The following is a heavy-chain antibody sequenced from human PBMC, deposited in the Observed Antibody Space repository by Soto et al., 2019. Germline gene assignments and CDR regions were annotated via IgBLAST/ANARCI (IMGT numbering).Heavy chain of an antibody. D-gene: IGHD4-17*01. V-gene: IGHV4-30-2*01. J-gene: IGHJ6*02. CDR3: ARAHYGDYGYGMDV. CDR2: IYHSGST. Sequence: QLQLQESGSGLVKPSQTLSLTCAVSGGSISSGGYSWSWIRQPPGKGLEWIGYIYHSGSTYYNPSLKSRVTISVDRSKNQFSLKLSSVTAANTAVYYCARAHYGDYGYGMDVWGQGTTVTVSS. CDR1: GGSISSGGYS.